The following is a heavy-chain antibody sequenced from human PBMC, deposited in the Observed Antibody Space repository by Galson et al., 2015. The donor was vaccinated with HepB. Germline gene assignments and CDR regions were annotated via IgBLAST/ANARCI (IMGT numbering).Heavy chain of an antibody. Sequence: CAISGDSVSSNSAAWNWIRQSPSRGLEWLGRTCYRFKWYYDYAVSVKSRITINPDISKNQFSLQLNSVTPEDTAVYYCARNVYYDTSGYYYKPGWIDPWGQGTLVTVSS. V-gene: IGHV6-1*01. J-gene: IGHJ5*02. CDR2: TCYRFKWYY. CDR3: ARNVYYDTSGYYYKPGWIDP. CDR1: GDSVSSNSAA. D-gene: IGHD3-22*01.